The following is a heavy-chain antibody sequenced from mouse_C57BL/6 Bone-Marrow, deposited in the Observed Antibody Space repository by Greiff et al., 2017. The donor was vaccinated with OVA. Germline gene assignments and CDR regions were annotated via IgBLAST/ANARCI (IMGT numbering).Heavy chain of an antibody. CDR3: ARAYMYFDV. V-gene: IGHV4-1*01. Sequence: AAGGVDFSRYWMSWVRRAPGKGLEWIGEINPDSSTINYAPSLKDKFIISRDNAKNTLYLQMSKVRSEDTALYYCARAYMYFDVWGTGTTVTVSS. CDR2: INPDSSTI. CDR1: GVDFSRYW. J-gene: IGHJ1*03. D-gene: IGHD6-5*01.